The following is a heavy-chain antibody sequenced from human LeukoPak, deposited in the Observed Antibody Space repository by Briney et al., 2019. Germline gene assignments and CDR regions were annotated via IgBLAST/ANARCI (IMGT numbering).Heavy chain of an antibody. CDR2: ISYDGSNK. CDR1: GFTFSSYA. J-gene: IGHJ4*02. Sequence: GGSLRLSCAASGFTFSSYAMHWVRQAPGKGLEWVAVISYDGSNKYYADSVKGRFTISRDNSKNTLYLQMNSLRAEDTAVYYCTRSWDYYDSSCYLGSFDYWGQGTLVTVSS. CDR3: TRSWDYYDSSCYLGSFDY. V-gene: IGHV3-30*01. D-gene: IGHD3-22*01.